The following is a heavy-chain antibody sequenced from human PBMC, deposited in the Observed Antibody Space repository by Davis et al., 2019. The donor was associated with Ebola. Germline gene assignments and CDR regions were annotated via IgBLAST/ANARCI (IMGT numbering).Heavy chain of an antibody. Sequence: GESLKISCAASGFTFSSYGMHWVRQAPGKGLEWVAVISYDGSNKYYVDSVKGRFTISRDNAKNSLYLQMNSLRAEDTAVYYCARELLRYYGMDVWGQGTTVTVSS. V-gene: IGHV3-30*03. CDR1: GFTFSSYG. CDR2: ISYDGSNK. J-gene: IGHJ6*02. CDR3: ARELLRYYGMDV.